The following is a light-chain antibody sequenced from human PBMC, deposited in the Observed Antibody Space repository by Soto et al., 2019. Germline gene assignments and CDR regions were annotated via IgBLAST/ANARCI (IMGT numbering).Light chain of an antibody. CDR1: ESISSW. V-gene: IGKV1-5*01. CDR3: RHYNTFT. J-gene: IGKJ4*01. CDR2: DAS. Sequence: DIQMTQTPSSLSASVGDRVTITCRASESISSWLAWYQHKPGKGPRLLIYDASSLESGVPSRFSAYGSGTEFTLTISSLQPDDFATYFCRHYNTFTFGGGTKVDIK.